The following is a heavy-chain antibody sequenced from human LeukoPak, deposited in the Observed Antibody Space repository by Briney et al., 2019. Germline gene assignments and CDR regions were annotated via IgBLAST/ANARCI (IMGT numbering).Heavy chain of an antibody. J-gene: IGHJ6*02. D-gene: IGHD2-21*02. V-gene: IGHV3-30*04. CDR2: ISYDGSNI. CDR1: GFTFSSYA. Sequence: GGSLRLSCAASGFTFSSYAMHWVRQAPGMGLEWVAVISYDGSNIYYADSVKGRFTISRDYSKNTLYLQMNSLRVEDTAIYYCAKRGDYYSYYYVMEVWGQGTTVIVSS. CDR3: AKRGDYYSYYYVMEV.